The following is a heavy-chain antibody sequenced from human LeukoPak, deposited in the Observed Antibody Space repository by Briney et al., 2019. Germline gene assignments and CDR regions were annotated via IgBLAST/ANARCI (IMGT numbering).Heavy chain of an antibody. J-gene: IGHJ6*03. CDR2: MNPNSGNT. D-gene: IGHD3-3*01. Sequence: GASVKVSCKASGYTFTSYDINWVRQATGQGLEWMGWMNPNSGNTGYAQKFQGRVTITRNTSISTAYMELSSLRSEDTAVYYCARSPLRSLPYYMDVWGKGTTVTVSS. V-gene: IGHV1-8*03. CDR1: GYTFTSYD. CDR3: ARSPLRSLPYYMDV.